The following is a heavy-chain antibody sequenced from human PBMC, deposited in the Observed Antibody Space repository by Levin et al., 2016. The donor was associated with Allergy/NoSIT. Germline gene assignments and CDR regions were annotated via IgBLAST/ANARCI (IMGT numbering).Heavy chain of an antibody. Sequence: WIRQPPGKGLEWIGYIYYSGSTNYNPSLKSRVTISVDTSKNQFSLKLSSVTAADTAVYYCARVSPSYYGSGSYLGWFDPWGQGTLVTVSS. V-gene: IGHV4-59*08. CDR3: ARVSPSYYGSGSYLGWFDP. CDR2: IYYSGST. J-gene: IGHJ5*02. D-gene: IGHD3-10*01.